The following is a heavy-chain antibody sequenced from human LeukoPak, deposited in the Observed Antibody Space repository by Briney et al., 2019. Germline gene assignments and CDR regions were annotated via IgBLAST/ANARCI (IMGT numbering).Heavy chain of an antibody. D-gene: IGHD3-22*01. V-gene: IGHV1-69*06. CDR1: GGTFSSYA. J-gene: IGHJ4*02. CDR3: AMGINYYYDSSGYYRADY. CDR2: IIPIFGTA. Sequence: SVKVSCKASGGTFSSYAISWVRQAPGQGLEWMGGIIPIFGTANYAQKFQGRVTITADKSTSTAYMELSSLRSEDTAVYYCAMGINYYYDSSGYYRADYWGQGTLVTVSS.